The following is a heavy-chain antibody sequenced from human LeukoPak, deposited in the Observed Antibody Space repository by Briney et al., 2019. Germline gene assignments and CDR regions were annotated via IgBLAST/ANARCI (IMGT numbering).Heavy chain of an antibody. J-gene: IGHJ6*02. V-gene: IGHV3-15*01. CDR2: IKRGGTT. CDR3: KWEGTVYYGMDV. CDR1: GLKLSDAW. D-gene: IGHD1-26*01. Sequence: PGGSLRLSGAVAGLKLSDAWGSWVGQAQGKGGEGVGRIKRGGTTNYAAPVNGRFTISRDDSKHTLYLQTNSLKIEDTAVYYCKWEGTVYYGMDVWGQGTTVTVSS.